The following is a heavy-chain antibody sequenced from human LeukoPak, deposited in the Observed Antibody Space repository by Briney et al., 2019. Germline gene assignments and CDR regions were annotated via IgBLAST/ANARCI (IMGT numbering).Heavy chain of an antibody. J-gene: IGHJ4*02. CDR2: FYHSGST. CDR1: GYSISSGHY. D-gene: IGHD3-16*02. Sequence: SETLSLTCAVSGYSISSGHYCGWIRQPPGKGLEWIASFYHSGSTYYNPSLKSRVTISVDTSKNQFSLKLSSVTAADTAVYYCAGGNYVWGTYRPYYFDSWGQGALVTVSS. CDR3: AGGNYVWGTYRPYYFDS. V-gene: IGHV4-38-2*01.